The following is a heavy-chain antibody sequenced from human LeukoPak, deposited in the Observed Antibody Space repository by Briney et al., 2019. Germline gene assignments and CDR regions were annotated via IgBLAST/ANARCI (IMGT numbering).Heavy chain of an antibody. V-gene: IGHV1-18*01. CDR1: GYTFTSYG. J-gene: IGHJ4*02. CDR2: ISAYNGNT. CDR3: ARAPRILTGYWGLFDY. Sequence: GASVKVSCKASGYTFTSYGISWVRQAPGQGLEWMGWISAYNGNTNYAQKLQGRVTMTTDTSTSTAYMELRSLRSDDTAVYYCARAPRILTGYWGLFDYWGQGTLVTVSS. D-gene: IGHD3-9*01.